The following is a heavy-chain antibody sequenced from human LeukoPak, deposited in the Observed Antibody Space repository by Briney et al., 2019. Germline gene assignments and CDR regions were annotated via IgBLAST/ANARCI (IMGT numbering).Heavy chain of an antibody. CDR2: IYYSGSA. CDR1: AGTISSGDYY. D-gene: IGHD1-26*01. J-gene: IGHJ4*02. CDR3: ALRRRSGYFDY. V-gene: IGHV4-30-4*01. Sequence: SVTLSFTCTGSAGTISSGDYYWRWIRQPPGKGLGWIEYIYYSGSAFYNPPLKSRVTISVDTSKHQFSLRLSSVTAADTAMYYCALRRRSGYFDYWDQGTLVTVSS.